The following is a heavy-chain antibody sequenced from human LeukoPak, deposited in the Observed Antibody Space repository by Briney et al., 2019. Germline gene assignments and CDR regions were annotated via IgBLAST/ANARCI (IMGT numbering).Heavy chain of an antibody. CDR2: IYHSGST. V-gene: IGHV4-38-2*01. Sequence: PSETLSLTCAVSGYSISSGYYWDWFRQPPGEGLEWSGSIYHSGSTYYNPSLKSRVTISVDTSKNQFSLKLSSVTAADTAVYYCARQGYCSSTSCYKGGGSYFDYWGQGTLVTVSS. J-gene: IGHJ4*02. CDR3: ARQGYCSSTSCYKGGGSYFDY. D-gene: IGHD2-2*02. CDR1: GYSISSGYY.